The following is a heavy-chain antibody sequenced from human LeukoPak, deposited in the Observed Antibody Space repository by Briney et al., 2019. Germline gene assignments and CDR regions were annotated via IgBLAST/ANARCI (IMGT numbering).Heavy chain of an antibody. CDR3: ATDYYDSSGYYYRHWGALDI. V-gene: IGHV1-24*01. Sequence: ASVKVSCKVSGYTLTELSMHWVRQAPGKGLEWMGGFDPEDGETIYAQKFQGRVTMTEDTSTDTTYMELSSLRSEDTAVYYCATDYYDSSGYYYRHWGALDIWGQGTMVTVSS. J-gene: IGHJ3*02. CDR1: GYTLTELS. D-gene: IGHD3-22*01. CDR2: FDPEDGET.